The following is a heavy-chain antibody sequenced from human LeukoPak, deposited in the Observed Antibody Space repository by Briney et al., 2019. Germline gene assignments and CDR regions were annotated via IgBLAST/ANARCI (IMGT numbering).Heavy chain of an antibody. V-gene: IGHV1-18*04. CDR3: AREVRGVPAAHGWFDP. Sequence: ASVKVSCKASGYPFIGNYIHWVRQAPGQGLEWMGWISAYNGNTNYAQKLQGRVTMTTDTSTSTAYMELRSLKSDDTAVYYCAREVRGVPAAHGWFDPWGQGTLVTVSS. J-gene: IGHJ5*02. D-gene: IGHD2-2*01. CDR1: GYPFIGNY. CDR2: ISAYNGNT.